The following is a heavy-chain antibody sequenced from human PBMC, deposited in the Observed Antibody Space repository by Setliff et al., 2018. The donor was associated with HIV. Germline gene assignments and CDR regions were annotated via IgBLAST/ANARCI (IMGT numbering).Heavy chain of an antibody. Sequence: PSETLSLTCSVSGVSVIGYYWTWMRQPPGKGLEFIGSIYRTGKTYYNLSLKSRLTISVDTPKNQFSLKLNSVTAADTAVYYCASRVYYYDESRTLREEGFVPWGQGTLVTVSS. J-gene: IGHJ5*02. CDR1: GVSVIGYY. CDR2: IYRTGKT. CDR3: ASRVYYYDESRTLREEGFVP. D-gene: IGHD3-22*01. V-gene: IGHV4-59*04.